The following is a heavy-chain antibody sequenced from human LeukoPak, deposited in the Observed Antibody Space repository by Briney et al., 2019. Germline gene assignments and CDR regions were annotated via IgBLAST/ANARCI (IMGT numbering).Heavy chain of an antibody. CDR2: ISGSGGST. CDR3: AKANTAMVTRDAFDI. J-gene: IGHJ3*02. CDR1: EFTFSTYG. Sequence: GGSLRLSCAASEFTFSTYGMSWVRQAPGRGLEWVSSISGSGGSTQYADSVKGRFTISRDNSKNTLYLQMNSLRAEDTAVYYCAKANTAMVTRDAFDIWGQGTMVTVSS. V-gene: IGHV3-23*01. D-gene: IGHD5-18*01.